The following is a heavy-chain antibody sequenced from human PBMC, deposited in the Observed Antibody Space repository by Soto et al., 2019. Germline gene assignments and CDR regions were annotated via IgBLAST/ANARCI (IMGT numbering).Heavy chain of an antibody. D-gene: IGHD5-12*01. CDR2: IIPIFGTA. J-gene: IGHJ6*02. CDR1: GGTFSSYA. CDR3: ARDMATTPPYYYYYGMDV. V-gene: IGHV1-69*13. Sequence: SVKVSCKASGGTFSSYAISWVRQAPGQGLEWMGGIIPIFGTANYAQKFQGRVTITADESTSTAYMELSRLRSDDTAVYYCARDMATTPPYYYYYGMDVWGQGTTVTVSS.